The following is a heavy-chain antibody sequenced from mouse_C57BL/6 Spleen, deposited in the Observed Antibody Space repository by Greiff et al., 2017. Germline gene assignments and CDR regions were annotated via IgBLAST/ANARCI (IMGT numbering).Heavy chain of an antibody. D-gene: IGHD2-3*01. V-gene: IGHV1-61*01. Sequence: VQLQQPGAELVRPGSSVKLSCKASGYTFTSYWMDWVKQRPGQGLEWIGNIYPSDSETHYNQKFKDKATLTVDKSSSTAYMQLSSLTSEDSAVYYCARRVDGYCLFAYWGQGTLVTVSA. CDR3: ARRVDGYCLFAY. CDR1: GYTFTSYW. J-gene: IGHJ3*01. CDR2: IYPSDSET.